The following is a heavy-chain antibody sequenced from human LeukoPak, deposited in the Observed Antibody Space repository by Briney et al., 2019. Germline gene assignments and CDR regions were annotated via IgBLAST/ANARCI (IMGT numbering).Heavy chain of an antibody. CDR2: INHSGST. J-gene: IGHJ5*02. V-gene: IGHV4-34*01. Sequence: SETLSLTCAVYGGSFSGYYWSWIRQPPGKGLEWIGEINHSGSTNYSPSIKCRVTISVDTSKNQFSLKLSSVTAADTAVYYCARGWRTTGGFDPWGQGTLVTVSS. CDR1: GGSFSGYY. D-gene: IGHD1-1*01. CDR3: ARGWRTTGGFDP.